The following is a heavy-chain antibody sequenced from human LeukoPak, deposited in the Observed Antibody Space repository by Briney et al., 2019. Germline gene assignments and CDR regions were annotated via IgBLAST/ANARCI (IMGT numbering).Heavy chain of an antibody. D-gene: IGHD2-2*01. V-gene: IGHV3-74*01. Sequence: PGGSLRLSCAASGFTFSNAWMHWVRQAPEKGLVWVSRISSDGMSTSYADSVKGRFTISRDNAKNTVSLAMTSLRAEDTAVYYCVRGGPPRVVAATYFDYWGQGTPVTVSS. J-gene: IGHJ4*02. CDR1: GFTFSNAW. CDR3: VRGGPPRVVAATYFDY. CDR2: ISSDGMST.